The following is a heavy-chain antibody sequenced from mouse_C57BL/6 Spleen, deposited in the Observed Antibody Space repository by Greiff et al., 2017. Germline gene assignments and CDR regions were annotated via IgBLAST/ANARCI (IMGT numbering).Heavy chain of an antibody. CDR1: GYSITSGYY. D-gene: IGHD3-2*02. CDR2: ISYDGSN. CDR3: ARDDSSGYVYY. V-gene: IGHV3-6*01. Sequence: EVQLQESGPGLVKPSQSLSLTCSVTGYSITSGYYWNWIRQFPGNKLEWMGYISYDGSNNYNPSLKNRISITRDTSKNQFFLKLNSVTTEDTATYYCARDDSSGYVYYWGQGTTLTVSS. J-gene: IGHJ2*01.